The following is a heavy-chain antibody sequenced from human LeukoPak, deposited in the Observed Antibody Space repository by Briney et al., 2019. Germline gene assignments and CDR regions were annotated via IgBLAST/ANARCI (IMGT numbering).Heavy chain of an antibody. CDR1: GFTFSGFW. J-gene: IGHJ3*02. D-gene: IGHD3-10*01. CDR3: ARDWVTMVRGVPQDAFDI. CDR2: INSDGSEG. V-gene: IGHV3-7*03. Sequence: GGSLRLSCAVSGFTFSGFWMSWSRQAPGKGLEWVASINSDGSEGYYADVVKGRFTISRDNAKNSLYLQINSLRAEDTAVYYCARDWVTMVRGVPQDAFDIWGQGTMVTVSS.